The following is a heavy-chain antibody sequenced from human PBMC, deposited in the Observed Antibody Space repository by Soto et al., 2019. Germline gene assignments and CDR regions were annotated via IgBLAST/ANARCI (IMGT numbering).Heavy chain of an antibody. D-gene: IGHD2-21*02. Sequence: QVQLMQSGAEVKKPGASVKVSCKASGNTFTNYYIQWVRQAPGQGLEWMGTINPSGGHTTYSQNFRGRVTMTKDTSTSTLYMELTSLTSDDTAVYYCARGGHVVVVTAAFDYWGQGTLVTVSS. CDR1: GNTFTNYY. CDR3: ARGGHVVVVTAAFDY. J-gene: IGHJ4*02. V-gene: IGHV1-46*01. CDR2: INPSGGHT.